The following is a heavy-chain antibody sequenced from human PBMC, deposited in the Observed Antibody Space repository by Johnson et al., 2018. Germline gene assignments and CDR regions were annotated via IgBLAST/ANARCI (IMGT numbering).Heavy chain of an antibody. D-gene: IGHD3-3*01. CDR2: IKSKTDGGTT. J-gene: IGHJ6*03. CDR1: GFTFSNSW. V-gene: IGHV3-15*07. CDR3: TTDLVFWRGYAGGYYYYYMDV. Sequence: VQLVESGGGLVKPGGSLRLSCAASGFTFSNSWMNWVRQAPGKGLEWVGRIKSKTDGGTTAYAAPVKGRFTISRDDSKNTLYLQMNSLKTGVTAVYYCTTDLVFWRGYAGGYYYYYMDVGGKGTTVTVSS.